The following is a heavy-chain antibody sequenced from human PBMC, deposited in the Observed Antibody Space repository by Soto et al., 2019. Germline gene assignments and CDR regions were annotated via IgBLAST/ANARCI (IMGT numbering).Heavy chain of an antibody. CDR1: GGSISSGGYY. CDR3: ARVLGMTPGY. CDR2: FYYSGST. D-gene: IGHD1-26*01. V-gene: IGHV4-31*03. Sequence: QVQLQESGPGLVKPSQTLSLTCTVSGGSISSGGYYWSWIRQHPGKGLEWIGHFYYSGSTYYSPSLTRRVTLSVVTSKNQLPLTLGAVTAAVTAMYYVARVLGMTPGYWGQGTLVSGSS. J-gene: IGHJ4*02.